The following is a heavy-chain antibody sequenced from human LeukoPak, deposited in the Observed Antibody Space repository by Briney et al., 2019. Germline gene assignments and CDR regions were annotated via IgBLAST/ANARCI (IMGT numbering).Heavy chain of an antibody. CDR3: ARGDGDIVVVPARDAFDI. V-gene: IGHV4-34*01. CDR2: INHSGST. J-gene: IGHJ3*02. D-gene: IGHD2-2*01. Sequence: PSETLSLTCTVSGGSISGYYWSWIRQPPGKGLGWIGEINHSGSTNYNPSLKSRVTISVDTSKNQFSLKLSSVTAADTAVYYCARGDGDIVVVPARDAFDIWGQGTMVTVSS. CDR1: GGSISGYY.